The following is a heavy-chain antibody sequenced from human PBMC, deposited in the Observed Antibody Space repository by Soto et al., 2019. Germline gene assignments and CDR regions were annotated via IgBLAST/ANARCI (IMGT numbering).Heavy chain of an antibody. CDR2: INHSGST. Sequence: QVQLHQWGAGLLKPSETLSLTCAVYGGSFSGYYWSWIRQPPGKGLEWIGEINHSGSTNYNPSLKSRVTISVDTSKNQFSLTLSSVPAADTAVYYCARGLGSYWGYWGQGTLVTVSS. J-gene: IGHJ4*02. V-gene: IGHV4-34*01. CDR1: GGSFSGYY. D-gene: IGHD1-26*01. CDR3: ARGLGSYWGY.